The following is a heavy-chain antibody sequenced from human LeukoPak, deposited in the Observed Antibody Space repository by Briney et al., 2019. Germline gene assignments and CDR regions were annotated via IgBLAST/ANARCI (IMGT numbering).Heavy chain of an antibody. D-gene: IGHD2-2*01. J-gene: IGHJ4*02. CDR3: ARGGWEVPAAESSYYFDY. CDR2: ISAYNGNT. CDR1: GYTFTSYG. V-gene: IGHV1-18*04. Sequence: ASVKVSCKASGYTFTSYGISWVRQAPGQGLEWMGWISAYNGNTNYAQKLQGRVTMTTDTSTSTAYMELRGLRSDDTAVYYCARGGWEVPAAESSYYFDYWGQGTLVTVSS.